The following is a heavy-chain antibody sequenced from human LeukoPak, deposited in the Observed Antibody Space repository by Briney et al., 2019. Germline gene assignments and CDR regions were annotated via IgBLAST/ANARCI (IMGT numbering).Heavy chain of an antibody. Sequence: SVKVSCKASVGTFSSYAISWVRQAPGQGLEWMGGIIPIFGTANYAQKFQGRVTITADESTSTAYMELSSLRSEDTAVYYCGRSMIRGVTYYFDYWGQGTLVTVSS. CDR3: GRSMIRGVTYYFDY. D-gene: IGHD3-10*01. V-gene: IGHV1-69*01. CDR1: VGTFSSYA. J-gene: IGHJ4*02. CDR2: IIPIFGTA.